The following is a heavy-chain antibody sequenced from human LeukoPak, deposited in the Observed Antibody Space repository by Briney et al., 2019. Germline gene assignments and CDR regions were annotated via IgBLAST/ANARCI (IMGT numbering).Heavy chain of an antibody. V-gene: IGHV1-46*01. CDR2: INPSGGST. D-gene: IGHD2-8*01. Sequence: ASVKVSCKASGYTFTSYYMHWVRQTPGQGLEWMGIINPSGGSTSYAQKFQGRVTMTRDTSTSTVSMELSRLRSEDTGVYYCAREGGGYCTNGVCYWFDPWGQGTLVTVSS. J-gene: IGHJ5*02. CDR1: GYTFTSYY. CDR3: AREGGGYCTNGVCYWFDP.